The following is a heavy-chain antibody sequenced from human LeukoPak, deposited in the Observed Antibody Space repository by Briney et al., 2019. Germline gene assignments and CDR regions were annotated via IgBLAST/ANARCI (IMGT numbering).Heavy chain of an antibody. D-gene: IGHD5-24*01. CDR3: ARLQSWFDP. Sequence: SXXLSLTCAVSGYSISSGYYWGWIRPPPGKGLDWIGSIYHSGSTYYNPSLKSRVTISVDTSKNQFSLKLSSVTAADTAVYYCARLQSWFDPWGQGTLVTVSS. V-gene: IGHV4-38-2*01. CDR1: GYSISSGYY. J-gene: IGHJ5*02. CDR2: IYHSGST.